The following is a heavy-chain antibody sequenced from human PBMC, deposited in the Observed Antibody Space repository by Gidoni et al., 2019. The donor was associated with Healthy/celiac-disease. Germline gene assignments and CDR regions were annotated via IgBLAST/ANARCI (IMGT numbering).Heavy chain of an antibody. D-gene: IGHD3-22*01. V-gene: IGHV1-69*01. CDR1: GGTFSSYA. Sequence: QVQLVQSGAALKKPGSSVKVSCKASGGTFSSYAISWVRQAPGQGLEWMGGIIPIFGTANYAQKFQGRVTITADESTSTAYMELSSLRSEDTAVYYCARGPITMIVSRYFDLWGRGTLVTVSS. J-gene: IGHJ2*01. CDR3: ARGPITMIVSRYFDL. CDR2: IIPIFGTA.